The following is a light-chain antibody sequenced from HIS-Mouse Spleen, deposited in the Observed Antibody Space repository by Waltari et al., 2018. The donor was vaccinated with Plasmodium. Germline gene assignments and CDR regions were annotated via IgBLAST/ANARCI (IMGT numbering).Light chain of an antibody. CDR3: QQYNNWSFT. J-gene: IGKJ3*01. Sequence: EIVMTQSPAILSVSPGARATIPCRASQSVSRNVAWSQQKPGQAPRLLIYGASTRATGIPARFSGSGSGTEFTLTISSLQSEDFAVYCCQQYNNWSFTFGPGTKVDIK. CDR1: QSVSRN. V-gene: IGKV3-15*01. CDR2: GAS.